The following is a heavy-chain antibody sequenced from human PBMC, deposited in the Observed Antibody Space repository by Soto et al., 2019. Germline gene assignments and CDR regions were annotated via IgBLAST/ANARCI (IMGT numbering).Heavy chain of an antibody. CDR3: AKDPDFWSGYLDY. CDR1: GFTFSNYA. Sequence: LRLSCAASGFTFSNYALSWVRQAPGKGLEWVSAISGGGDRTFYADSVQGRSTISRDNSKNTLYLQINSLRAEDTAVYYCAKDPDFWSGYLDYWGQGTLVTVSS. D-gene: IGHD3-3*01. V-gene: IGHV3-23*01. J-gene: IGHJ4*02. CDR2: ISGGGDRT.